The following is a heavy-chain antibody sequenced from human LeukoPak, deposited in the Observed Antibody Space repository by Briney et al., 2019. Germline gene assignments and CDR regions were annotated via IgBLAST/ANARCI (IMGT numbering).Heavy chain of an antibody. CDR2: VKEDASET. CDR3: ARGGRQQLVWGLFDY. CDR1: GFTFSDYW. J-gene: IGHJ4*02. V-gene: IGHV3-7*01. D-gene: IGHD6-13*01. Sequence: GGSLRLSCLGSGFTFSDYWMSWVRQAPGKGPEWVANVKEDASETFYVDSVKGRFTISRDNAKNSLYLQMRSLRGEDTAVYYCARGGRQQLVWGLFDYWGQGTLVTVSS.